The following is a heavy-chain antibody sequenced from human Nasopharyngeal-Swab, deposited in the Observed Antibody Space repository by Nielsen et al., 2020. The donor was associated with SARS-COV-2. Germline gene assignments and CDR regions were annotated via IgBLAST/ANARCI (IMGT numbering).Heavy chain of an antibody. CDR1: GFTFSSYG. Sequence: GGSLRLSCAASGFTFSSYGMHWVRQAPGKGLEWVAVISYDGSNKYYADSVKGRFTISRDNSKNTLYLQMNSLRAEDTAVYYCAKDRATYYYYYGMDVWGQGTTVTVAS. D-gene: IGHD3-10*01. J-gene: IGHJ6*02. CDR2: ISYDGSNK. V-gene: IGHV3-30*18. CDR3: AKDRATYYYYYGMDV.